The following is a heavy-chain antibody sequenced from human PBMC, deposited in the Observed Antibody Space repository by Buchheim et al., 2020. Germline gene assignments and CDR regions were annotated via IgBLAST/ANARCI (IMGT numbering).Heavy chain of an antibody. CDR2: VSGTGDST. V-gene: IGHV3-23*01. Sequence: EVQLLDSGGGLVQPGGSLRLSCIASGFTFSDYAMNWVRQAPEKGLEWVSAVSGTGDSTYYADSVKGRFTISRDKSKHTLYLQMNSLRADDTAVYYCAKDLGSGDYFDYWGQGTL. CDR1: GFTFSDYA. J-gene: IGHJ4*02. D-gene: IGHD2-21*01. CDR3: AKDLGSGDYFDY.